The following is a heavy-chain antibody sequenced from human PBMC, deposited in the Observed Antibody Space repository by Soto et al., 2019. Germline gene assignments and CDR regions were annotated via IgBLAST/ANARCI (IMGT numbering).Heavy chain of an antibody. CDR1: GFTFSSYS. Sequence: EVQLVESGGGLVKPGGSLRLSCAASGFTFSSYSMNWVRQAPGKGLEWVSSISSSSSYIYYADSVKGRFTISGDNAKNSLYLQMNSLRAEDTAVYYCARFRDWNPYYYYYGMDVWGQGTTVTVSS. J-gene: IGHJ6*02. CDR2: ISSSSSYI. V-gene: IGHV3-21*01. D-gene: IGHD1-1*01. CDR3: ARFRDWNPYYYYYGMDV.